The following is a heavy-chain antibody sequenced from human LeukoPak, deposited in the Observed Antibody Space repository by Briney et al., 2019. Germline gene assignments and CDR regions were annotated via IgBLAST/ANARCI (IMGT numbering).Heavy chain of an antibody. V-gene: IGHV4-39*07. CDR3: ARVSSGWVA. CDR1: GGSISSSSYY. J-gene: IGHJ4*02. Sequence: PSETLSLTCTVSGGSISSSSYYWGWIRQPPGKGLEWIGSIYYSGSTYYNPSLKSRVTISVDTSKNQFSLKLSSVTAADTAVYYCARVSSGWVAWGQGTLVTVSS. D-gene: IGHD6-25*01. CDR2: IYYSGST.